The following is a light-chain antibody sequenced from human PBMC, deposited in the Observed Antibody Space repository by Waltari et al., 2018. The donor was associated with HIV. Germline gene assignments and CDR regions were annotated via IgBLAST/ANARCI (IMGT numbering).Light chain of an antibody. CDR1: QGINHF. CDR3: QQYNNWPPLMYT. CDR2: STS. J-gene: IGKJ2*01. V-gene: IGKV1-9*01. Sequence: DIQLTQSPSFLSASVGDRVTITCRASQGINHFLAWYQQKPGKAPKLLIYSTSTLYSGVPSRFSGSGSGTEFTLTISSLQPEDFAVYYCQQYNNWPPLMYTFCQGTKLEIK.